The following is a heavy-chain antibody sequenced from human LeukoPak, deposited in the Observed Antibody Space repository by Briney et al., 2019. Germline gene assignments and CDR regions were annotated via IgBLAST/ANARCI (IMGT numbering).Heavy chain of an antibody. D-gene: IGHD1-26*01. CDR3: ARVREWELPAPFDY. Sequence: GRSLRLSCAASGFTFDDYAMHWVRQAPGKGLEWVSGISWNSGSIGYADSVKGRFTISRDNAKNSLYLQMNSLRAEDTAVYYCARVREWELPAPFDYWGQGTLVTVFS. CDR1: GFTFDDYA. J-gene: IGHJ4*02. CDR2: ISWNSGSI. V-gene: IGHV3-9*01.